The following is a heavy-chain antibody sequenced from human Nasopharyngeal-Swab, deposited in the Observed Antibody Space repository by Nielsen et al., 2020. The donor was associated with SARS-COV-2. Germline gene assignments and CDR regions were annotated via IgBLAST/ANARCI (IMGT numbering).Heavy chain of an antibody. CDR2: IYYSGST. V-gene: IGHV4-31*02. CDR3: ARAGAQLPEYYFDY. D-gene: IGHD1-7*01. Sequence: WIRQPPGKGLEWIGYIYYSGSTYYNPSLKSRVTISVDTSKNQFSLKPSSVTAADTAVYYCARAGAQLPEYYFDYWGQGTLVTVSS. J-gene: IGHJ4*02.